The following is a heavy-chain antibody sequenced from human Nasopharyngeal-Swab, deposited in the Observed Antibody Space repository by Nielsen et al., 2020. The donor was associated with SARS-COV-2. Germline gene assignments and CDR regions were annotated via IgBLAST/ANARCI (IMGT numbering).Heavy chain of an antibody. D-gene: IGHD6-13*01. CDR2: IKQDGSEK. CDR3: ARQYSSSWCFDY. V-gene: IGHV3-7*01. CDR1: GFTFSSYA. Sequence: GESLKISCAASGFTFSSYAMSWVRQAPGKGLEWVANIKQDGSEKYYVDSVKGRFTISRDNAKNSLYLQMNSLRAEDTAVYYCARQYSSSWCFDYWGQGTLVTVSS. J-gene: IGHJ4*02.